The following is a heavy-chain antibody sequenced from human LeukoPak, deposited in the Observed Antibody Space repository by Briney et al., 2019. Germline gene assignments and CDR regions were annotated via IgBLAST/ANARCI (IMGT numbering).Heavy chain of an antibody. CDR1: GFTFSGSA. J-gene: IGHJ4*02. D-gene: IGHD3-16*02. CDR2: IRSKANSYAT. Sequence: GGSLRLSCAASGFTFSGSAMHWVRQASGKGLEWVGRIRSKANSYATAYAASVKGRFTISRDDSKNTAYLQINSLKTEDTAVYYCTRPKSSIDYWGQGTLVTVSS. V-gene: IGHV3-73*01. CDR3: TRPKSSIDY.